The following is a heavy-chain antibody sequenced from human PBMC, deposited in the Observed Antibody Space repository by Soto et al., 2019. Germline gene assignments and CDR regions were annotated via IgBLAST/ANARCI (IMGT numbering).Heavy chain of an antibody. CDR2: ISGSGGST. Sequence: EVQLLESGGGLVQPPGSLRLSCAASGFTFSSYAMSWVRQAPGKALEWVSAISGSGGSTYYADPVKGRFTISRDNSKNTLYLQMNSMRAEDTAVYYCAKDVSSTGAGYWGQGTLVTVSS. D-gene: IGHD6-13*01. J-gene: IGHJ4*02. CDR3: AKDVSSTGAGY. CDR1: GFTFSSYA. V-gene: IGHV3-23*01.